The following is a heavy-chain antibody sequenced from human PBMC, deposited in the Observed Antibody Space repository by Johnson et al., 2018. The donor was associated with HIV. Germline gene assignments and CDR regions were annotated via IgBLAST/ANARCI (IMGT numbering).Heavy chain of an antibody. CDR3: ARFGYSGYEGDAFDI. D-gene: IGHD5-12*01. Sequence: QVQLVESGGGVVQPGRSLRLSCVASGFTFSSYGMHWVRQAPGKGLEWVAVIWYDGSNKYYADSVKGRFTTSRDNSKDTLYLQMSSLRAEDTAVYYCARFGYSGYEGDAFDIWGQGTMVTVSS. CDR2: IWYDGSNK. CDR1: GFTFSSYG. J-gene: IGHJ3*02. V-gene: IGHV3-33*01.